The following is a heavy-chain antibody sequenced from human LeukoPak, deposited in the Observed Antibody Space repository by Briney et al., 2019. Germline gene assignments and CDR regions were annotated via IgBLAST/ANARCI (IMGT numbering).Heavy chain of an antibody. V-gene: IGHV4-39*01. CDR3: AARLSQWPASCYFHY. CDR2: IYYNRNT. D-gene: IGHD6-19*01. CDR1: GGSISSSSNY. Sequence: SETLSLTCTVSGGSISSSSNYWGWIRQPPGKGLEWIGSIYYNRNTYYNPSLKSRVTISVDTSKNQFSLKLSSVTAADTAVYYCAARLSQWPASCYFHYWGQGTLVTVSS. J-gene: IGHJ4*02.